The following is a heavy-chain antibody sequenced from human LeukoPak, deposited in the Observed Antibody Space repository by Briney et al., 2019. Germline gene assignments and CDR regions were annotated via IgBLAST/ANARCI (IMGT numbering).Heavy chain of an antibody. CDR2: IKQDGSEK. V-gene: IGHV3-7*01. D-gene: IGHD3-16*01. CDR3: ARTPRGYDYVWGSYRVYFDY. J-gene: IGHJ4*01. Sequence: GGSLRLSCAASGFTFSSYWMSWVRQAPGKGLEWVANIKQDGSEKYYVDSVKGRFTISRDNAKNSLYLQMNSLRAEDKAVFYLARTPRGYDYVWGSYRVYFDYLGQGTLVTVSS. CDR1: GFTFSSYW.